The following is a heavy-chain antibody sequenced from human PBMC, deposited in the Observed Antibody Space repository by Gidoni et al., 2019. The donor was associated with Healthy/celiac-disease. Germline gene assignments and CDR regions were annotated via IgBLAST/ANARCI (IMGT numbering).Heavy chain of an antibody. V-gene: IGHV4-39*01. D-gene: IGHD4-17*01. CDR1: GGSISSSSYY. CDR2: IYYSGST. Sequence: LQLQESGPGLMQPSETLSLTCTVSGGSISSSSYYWGWIRQPPGKGLEWIGSIYYSGSTYYNPSLKSRVTISVDTSKNQFSLKLSSVTAADTAVYYCARGGLTTYYWGQGTLVTVSS. J-gene: IGHJ4*02. CDR3: ARGGLTTYY.